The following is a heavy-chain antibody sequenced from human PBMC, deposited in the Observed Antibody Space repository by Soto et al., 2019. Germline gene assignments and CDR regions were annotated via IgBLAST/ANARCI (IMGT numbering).Heavy chain of an antibody. CDR2: INYRGST. CDR1: GGSFTGYY. V-gene: IGHV4-34*01. J-gene: IGHJ6*02. D-gene: IGHD3-3*02. Sequence: QVQLQQWGAGLLKPSETLSLTCAVYGGSFTGYYWTWIRQTPGKGLEWIGEINYRGSTYYNPSLESRITMAVDMSKNQFSLKLSAVTAADTAVYFCVRGQPHRISICEVVIRSYGDGMDVWGQGTTVTVSS. CDR3: VRGQPHRISICEVVIRSYGDGMDV.